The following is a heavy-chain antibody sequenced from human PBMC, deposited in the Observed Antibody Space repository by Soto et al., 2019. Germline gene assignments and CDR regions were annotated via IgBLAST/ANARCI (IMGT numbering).Heavy chain of an antibody. J-gene: IGHJ4*02. CDR3: ARSMTTVTSSCGY. CDR1: GGTFSSYT. Sequence: SVKVSCKASGGTFSSYTISWVRQAPGQGLEWMGRIIPILGIANYAQKFQGRVTITADKSTSTAYMELSSLRTEDTAVNYCARSMTTVTSSCGYWGQGTLVTVSS. D-gene: IGHD4-17*01. CDR2: IIPILGIA. V-gene: IGHV1-69*02.